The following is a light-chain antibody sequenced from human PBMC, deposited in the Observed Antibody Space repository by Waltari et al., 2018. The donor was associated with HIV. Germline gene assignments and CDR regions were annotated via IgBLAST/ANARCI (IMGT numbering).Light chain of an antibody. CDR1: SSDVGGYTY. CDR2: EVS. CDR3: SSYAGSNTDVV. Sequence: HSALTQPPSASGSPGQSVTISCTGTSSDVGGYTYVSWYQQHPGKAPKLMIYEVSKRPSGVPDRFSGSKSGNTASLTVSGLQAEDEADYYCSSYAGSNTDVVFGGGTKLTVL. J-gene: IGLJ2*01. V-gene: IGLV2-8*01.